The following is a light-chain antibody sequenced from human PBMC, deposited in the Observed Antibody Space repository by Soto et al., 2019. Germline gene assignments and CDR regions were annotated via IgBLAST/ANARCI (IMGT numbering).Light chain of an antibody. J-gene: IGLJ2*01. Sequence: QSVLTQPPSASGTPGQRVTISCSGSISNIGTNYVYWYQQLPGTAPKLLIFRHDQRPSGVPDRISGSKSGASASLAISGLRSEDEADYYCASWDDSLSGPVFGGGTQLTVL. CDR3: ASWDDSLSGPV. V-gene: IGLV1-47*01. CDR2: RHD. CDR1: ISNIGTNY.